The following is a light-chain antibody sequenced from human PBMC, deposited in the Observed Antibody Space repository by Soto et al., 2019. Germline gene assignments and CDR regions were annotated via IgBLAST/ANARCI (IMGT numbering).Light chain of an antibody. CDR3: SSYPGSSTV. V-gene: IGLV2-8*01. CDR2: EVN. J-gene: IGLJ1*01. Sequence: QSALTQPPSASGSPGQSVAISCTGTSSDVGGYNYVSWYQQHPGKAPKLTIYEVNKRPSGVPDRFSGSKSGNTASLTVSGLQAEDEADYYCSSYPGSSTVLGTGTKVTVL. CDR1: SSDVGGYNY.